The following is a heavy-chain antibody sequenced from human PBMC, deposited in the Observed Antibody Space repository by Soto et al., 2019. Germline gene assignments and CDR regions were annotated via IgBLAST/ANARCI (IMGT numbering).Heavy chain of an antibody. CDR3: ARDARWVFSGYYFSWFDP. D-gene: IGHD3-22*01. CDR1: GYTFTGYY. Sequence: ASVNVSCKASGYTFTGYYMHWVRQAPGQGLEWMGWINPNSGGTNYAQKFQGRVTMTRDTSISTAYMELSRLRSDDTAVYYCARDARWVFSGYYFSWFDPWGQVTLVTVS. V-gene: IGHV1-2*02. J-gene: IGHJ5*02. CDR2: INPNSGGT.